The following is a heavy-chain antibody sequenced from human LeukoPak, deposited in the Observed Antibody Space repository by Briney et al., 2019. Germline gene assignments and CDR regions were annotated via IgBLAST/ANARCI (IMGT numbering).Heavy chain of an antibody. CDR1: GYTFTSYG. V-gene: IGHV1-18*01. D-gene: IGHD3-22*01. CDR3: ARSDRITMIVVVSYFDY. CDR2: ISAYNGNT. J-gene: IGHJ4*02. Sequence: ASVKVSCKASGYTFTSYGISWVRQAPGQGLEWMGWISAYNGNTNYAQKLQGRVTMTTDTSTSTAYMERRSLRSDDTAVYYCARSDRITMIVVVSYFDYWGQGTLVTVSS.